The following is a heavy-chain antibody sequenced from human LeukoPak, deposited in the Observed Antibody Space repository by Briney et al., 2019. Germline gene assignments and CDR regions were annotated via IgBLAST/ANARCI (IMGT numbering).Heavy chain of an antibody. Sequence: GGSLRLSCVASGLPIADFAMHWVRQAPGKGLEWVSLISGDGVSTFYADSVKGRYSISRDNSKNSLSLEMNSLRTEDTAMYYCARESGKFDYWGQGTLVAVSS. CDR2: ISGDGVST. V-gene: IGHV3-43*02. J-gene: IGHJ4*02. CDR1: GLPIADFA. CDR3: ARESGKFDY.